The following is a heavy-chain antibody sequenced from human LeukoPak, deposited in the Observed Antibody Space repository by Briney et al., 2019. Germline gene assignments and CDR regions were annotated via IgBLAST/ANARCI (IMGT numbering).Heavy chain of an antibody. V-gene: IGHV4-4*07. D-gene: IGHD2-21*02. CDR3: ARVTDPRYNWFDP. CDR1: GGSISSHY. J-gene: IGHJ5*02. Sequence: PSETLSLTCTVPGGSISSHYWTWIRQPAGKGPEWIGRIHTSGSTNYNPSLKSRVNMSVDTSKNQFSLKLNSVTAADTAVYYCARVTDPRYNWFDPWGQGTLVTVSS. CDR2: IHTSGST.